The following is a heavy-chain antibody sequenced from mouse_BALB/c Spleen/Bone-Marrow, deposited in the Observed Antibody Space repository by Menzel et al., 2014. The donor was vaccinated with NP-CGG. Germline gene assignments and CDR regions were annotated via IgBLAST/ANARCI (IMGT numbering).Heavy chain of an antibody. V-gene: IGHV1-39*01. J-gene: IGHJ2*01. CDR1: GYSFTGYN. CDR3: ARYNNYFDY. Sequence: VHVKQPGPELEKPGTSVKISCKASGYSFTGYNMNWVKQSNGKSLEWIENIDPYYGGTNYNQKFKGKATLTVDKSSSTAYMQLKSLTSEDSAVYYCARYNNYFDYWGQGTTLTVSS. D-gene: IGHD1-3*01. CDR2: IDPYYGGT.